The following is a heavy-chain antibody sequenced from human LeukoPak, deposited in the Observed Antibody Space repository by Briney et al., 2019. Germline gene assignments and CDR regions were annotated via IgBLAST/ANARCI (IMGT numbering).Heavy chain of an antibody. CDR3: ARGREKQWLTFLDY. V-gene: IGHV4-34*01. Sequence: PGGSLRLSCTVSGFTVSSNSMSWVRQPPGKGLEWIGEINHSGSTNYNPSLKSRVTISVDTSKNQFSLKLSSVTAADTAVYYCARGREKQWLTFLDYWGQGTLVTVSS. D-gene: IGHD6-19*01. J-gene: IGHJ4*02. CDR1: GFTVSSNS. CDR2: INHSGST.